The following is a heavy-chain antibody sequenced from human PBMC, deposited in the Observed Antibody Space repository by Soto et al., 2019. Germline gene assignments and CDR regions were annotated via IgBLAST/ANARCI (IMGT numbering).Heavy chain of an antibody. CDR2: IFTTGTTI. CDR1: GFTFSSYS. Sequence: EVQLVESGGGLVQPGGSLRLSCVASGFTFSSYSMVWVRQAPGKGLEWGSYIFTTGTTIYYADSVKGRFTVSRDNAKNSVFLLLNSLRAEDTAVYYCARDKDWAFDYWGQGTPVTVSS. J-gene: IGHJ4*02. V-gene: IGHV3-48*03. D-gene: IGHD3-9*01. CDR3: ARDKDWAFDY.